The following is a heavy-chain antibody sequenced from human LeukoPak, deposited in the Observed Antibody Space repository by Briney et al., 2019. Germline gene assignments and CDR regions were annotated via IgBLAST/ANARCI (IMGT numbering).Heavy chain of an antibody. Sequence: PGGSLRLSCAASGFTFSSYGMHWVRQAPGKGLEWVAFIRDDGSNKYYADSVKGRFTISRANSKNTLYLQMNSLRAEDTAVYYCAKEGRYCSSTSCYRPYYMDVWGKGTADTVSS. J-gene: IGHJ6*03. CDR1: GFTFSSYG. D-gene: IGHD2-2*01. CDR2: IRDDGSNK. V-gene: IGHV3-30*02. CDR3: AKEGRYCSSTSCYRPYYMDV.